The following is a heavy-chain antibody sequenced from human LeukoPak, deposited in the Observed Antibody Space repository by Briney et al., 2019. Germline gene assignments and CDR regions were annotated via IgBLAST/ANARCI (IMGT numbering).Heavy chain of an antibody. CDR1: GGSFSGYY. J-gene: IGHJ3*02. V-gene: IGHV4-34*01. CDR2: INHSGST. CDR3: AGGESPSQADAFDI. Sequence: SETLSLTCAVYGGSFSGYYWSWIRQPPGKGLEWIGEINHSGSTNYNPSLKSRVTISVDTSKNQFSLKLSSVTAADTAVYYCAGGESPSQADAFDIWGQGTTVTVSS.